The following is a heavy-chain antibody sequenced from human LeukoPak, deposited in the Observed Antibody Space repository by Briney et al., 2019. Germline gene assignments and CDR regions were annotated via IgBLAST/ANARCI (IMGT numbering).Heavy chain of an antibody. J-gene: IGHJ4*02. CDR3: ARYRAAIAATGFYFDY. D-gene: IGHD6-13*01. Sequence: GGSLRLSCVASGYSFSSYSMNWVRQAPGKGLEWVANIKQDGSEKYYVDSVKGRFTISRDNAKNSLYPQMNSLRGEDTAVYYCARYRAAIAATGFYFDYWGQGTLVTVSS. CDR1: GYSFSSYS. V-gene: IGHV3-7*04. CDR2: IKQDGSEK.